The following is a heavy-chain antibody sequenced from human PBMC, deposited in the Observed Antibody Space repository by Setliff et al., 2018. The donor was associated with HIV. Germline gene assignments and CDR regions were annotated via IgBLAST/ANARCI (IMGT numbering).Heavy chain of an antibody. CDR1: GGSISSGGYS. J-gene: IGHJ4*02. Sequence: PSETLSLTCAVSGGSISSGGYSWNWIRQPPGKGLEWIGYISSSGTTNYNPSLRSRVTISMETSNTRFSLWLRSATAADTATYFCARLGRAIDDGGSSLRLDFWGQGMLVTVSS. CDR2: ISSSGTT. D-gene: IGHD2-21*01. CDR3: ARLGRAIDDGGSSLRLDF. V-gene: IGHV4-30-2*01.